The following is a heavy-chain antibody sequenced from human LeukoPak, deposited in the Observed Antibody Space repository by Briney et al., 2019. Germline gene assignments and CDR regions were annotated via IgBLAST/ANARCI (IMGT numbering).Heavy chain of an antibody. CDR2: IYYSGST. CDR3: AREDDNWFDP. Sequence: SETLSLTCTVSGGSISSYYWSWIRRPPGKGLEWIGYIYYSGSTNYNPSLKSRVTISVDTSKNQFSLKLSSVTAADTAVYYCAREDDNWFDPWGQGTLVTVSS. V-gene: IGHV4-59*01. CDR1: GGSISSYY. J-gene: IGHJ5*02.